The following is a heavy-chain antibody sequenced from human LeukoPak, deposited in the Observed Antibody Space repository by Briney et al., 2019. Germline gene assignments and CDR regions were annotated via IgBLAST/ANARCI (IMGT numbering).Heavy chain of an antibody. Sequence: SVKVSCKASGGTLSSYAISWVRQAPGQGLEWMGGIIPIFGTANYAQKFQGRVTITTDESTSTAYMELSSLRSEDTAVYYCASERFGARYFDLWGRGTLVTVSS. D-gene: IGHD3-10*01. J-gene: IGHJ2*01. V-gene: IGHV1-69*05. CDR2: IIPIFGTA. CDR1: GGTLSSYA. CDR3: ASERFGARYFDL.